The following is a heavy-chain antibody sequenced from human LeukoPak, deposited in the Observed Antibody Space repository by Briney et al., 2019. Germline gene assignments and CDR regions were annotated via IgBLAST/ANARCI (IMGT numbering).Heavy chain of an antibody. D-gene: IGHD4-11*01. CDR1: GLTISSYS. CDR2: ISSSSSTI. Sequence: AGGSLRLSCAASGLTISSYSMNWVRQAPGKGLQWVSYISSSSSTIYYADSVKGRFTISRDNAKNSLYLQMNSLRAEDTAVYYCARDYMDYYYYMDVWGKGTTVTVSS. J-gene: IGHJ6*03. V-gene: IGHV3-48*01. CDR3: ARDYMDYYYYMDV.